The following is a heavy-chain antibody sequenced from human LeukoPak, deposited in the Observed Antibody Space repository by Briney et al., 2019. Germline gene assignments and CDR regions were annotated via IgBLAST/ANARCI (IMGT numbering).Heavy chain of an antibody. Sequence: SETLSLTCTVSGGSISSYYWSWIRQPAGKGLEWIGRIYTSGSTNYNPSLKSRVTMSVDTSKNQFSLKLSSVTAADTAVYYCARDSGAVLAPYLDYWGQGTLVTVSS. CDR3: ARDSGAVLAPYLDY. D-gene: IGHD3-3*02. V-gene: IGHV4-4*07. CDR1: GGSISSYY. CDR2: IYTSGST. J-gene: IGHJ4*02.